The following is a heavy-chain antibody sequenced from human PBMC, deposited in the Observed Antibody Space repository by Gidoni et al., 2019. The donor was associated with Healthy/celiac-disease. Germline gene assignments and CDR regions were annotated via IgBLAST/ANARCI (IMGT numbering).Heavy chain of an antibody. Sequence: EVQLVESGGGLVQPGGSLRLSCAASGFPFSSYSMNWVRQAPGKGLEWVSYISSSSSTIYYADSVKGRFTISRDNAKNSLYLQMNSLRDEDTAVYYCARDYIGFGGKADAEYFQHWGQGTLVTVSS. CDR3: ARDYIGFGGKADAEYFQH. D-gene: IGHD2-15*01. J-gene: IGHJ1*01. CDR2: ISSSSSTI. CDR1: GFPFSSYS. V-gene: IGHV3-48*02.